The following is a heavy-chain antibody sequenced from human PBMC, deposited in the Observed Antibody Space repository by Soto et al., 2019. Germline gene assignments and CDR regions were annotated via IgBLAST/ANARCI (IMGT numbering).Heavy chain of an antibody. CDR2: INPSGGST. D-gene: IGHD1-26*01. CDR1: GYTSTSYY. CDR3: ARDQPWELPLVTS. J-gene: IGHJ3*01. Sequence: ASVKVSCKASGYTSTSYYMHWVRQAPGQGLEWMGIINPSGGSTSYAQKFQGRVTMTRDTSTRTVYMELSSLRSEDTAVYYCARDQPWELPLVTSWGQGTMVTVSS. V-gene: IGHV1-46*01.